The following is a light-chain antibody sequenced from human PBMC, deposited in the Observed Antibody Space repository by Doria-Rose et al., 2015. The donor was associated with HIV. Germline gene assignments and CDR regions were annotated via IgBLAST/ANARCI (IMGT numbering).Light chain of an antibody. V-gene: IGLV2-23*02. CDR3: CSYAGSSTFLV. CDR1: SSDVGGYNY. Sequence: SVLIQPASVSGSPGQSITISCTGISSDVGGYNYVSWYQQHPGKAPKLMIYDVSKRPSGVSNRFSGSKSGNTASLTISRLQAEDEADYYCCSYAGSSTFLVFGGGTKLTVL. CDR2: DVS. J-gene: IGLJ2*01.